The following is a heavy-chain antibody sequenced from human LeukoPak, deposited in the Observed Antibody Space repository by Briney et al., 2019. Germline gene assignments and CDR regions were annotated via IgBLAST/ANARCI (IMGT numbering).Heavy chain of an antibody. CDR3: ARSHLYDSSGHYSYYYAMDV. CDR2: INSDGSYT. D-gene: IGHD3-22*01. CDR1: GFTFSGYS. J-gene: IGHJ6*02. V-gene: IGHV3-74*01. Sequence: GGSLRLSCAASGFTFSGYSMNWVRQAPGKGLVWVSRINSDGSYTSYADSVKGRFTISRDNAENTLYLQMNSLRIEDTAVYHCARSHLYDSSGHYSYYYAMDVWGQGTTVTVSS.